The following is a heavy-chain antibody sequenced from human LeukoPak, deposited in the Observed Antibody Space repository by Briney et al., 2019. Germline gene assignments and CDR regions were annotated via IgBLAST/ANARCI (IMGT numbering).Heavy chain of an antibody. CDR3: ARSRLVTNWFDP. CDR2: INPNSGGT. CDR1: GYTFTGYY. D-gene: IGHD3-9*01. J-gene: IGHJ5*02. Sequence: RWASVKVSCKASGYTFTGYYMHWVRQAPGQGLEWMGRINPNSGGTNYAQKFQGRVTITRDTSASTAYMELSSLRSEDTAVYYCARSRLVTNWFDPWGQGTLVTVSS. V-gene: IGHV1-2*06.